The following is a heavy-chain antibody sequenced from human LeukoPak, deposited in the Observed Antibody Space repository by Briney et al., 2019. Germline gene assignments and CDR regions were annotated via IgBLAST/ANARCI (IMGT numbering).Heavy chain of an antibody. D-gene: IGHD3-22*01. Sequence: ASVKVSCKASGYTFTDDYMHWVRQAPGQGLEWMGWINPNSGGTNYAQKFQGRVTMTRDTSISTAYMELSRLRSDDTAVYYCARDLYADDSSGYYIGYWGQGTLVTVSS. CDR2: INPNSGGT. CDR3: ARDLYADDSSGYYIGY. J-gene: IGHJ4*02. CDR1: GYTFTDDY. V-gene: IGHV1-2*02.